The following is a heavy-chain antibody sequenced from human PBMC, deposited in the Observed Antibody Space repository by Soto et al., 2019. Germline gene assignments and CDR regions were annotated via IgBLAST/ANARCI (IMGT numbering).Heavy chain of an antibody. Sequence: EVQLVESGGGLVLPGGYLRLSCVASGFPFSVFALHWVRQAPGKGLEYLSAILGNGDTTFYANSAKGRFTISRDNSKNTLFLQMDSLRTEDTAVYYCARDGPKGFHFDSGGQGTLVTVSS. J-gene: IGHJ4*02. V-gene: IGHV3-64*01. CDR2: ILGNGDTT. CDR3: ARDGPKGFHFDS. CDR1: GFPFSVFA.